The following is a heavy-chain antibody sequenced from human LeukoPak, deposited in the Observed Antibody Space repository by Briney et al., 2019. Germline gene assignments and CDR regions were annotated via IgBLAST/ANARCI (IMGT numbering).Heavy chain of an antibody. V-gene: IGHV1-69*13. J-gene: IGHJ3*02. CDR3: ARDLGYYDSRGAFDI. CDR1: GGTFSSYA. D-gene: IGHD3-22*01. Sequence: SVKVSCKASGGTFSSYAISWVRQAPGQGLEWMGGIIPIFGTANYAQKFQGRVTITADESTSTAYVELSSLRSEDTAVYYCARDLGYYDSRGAFDIWGQGTMVTVSS. CDR2: IIPIFGTA.